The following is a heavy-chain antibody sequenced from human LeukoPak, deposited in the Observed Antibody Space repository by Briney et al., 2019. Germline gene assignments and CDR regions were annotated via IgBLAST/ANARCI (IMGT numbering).Heavy chain of an antibody. CDR2: ISSNGGST. CDR1: GFTFSSYA. V-gene: IGHV3-64*01. J-gene: IGHJ5*02. CDR3: AKDIGSYYGNWFDP. Sequence: GGSLRLSCAASGFTFSSYAMHWVRQAPGKGLEYVSAISSNGGSTYYANSVKGRFTISRDNAKNSLYLQMNSLRAEDTALYYCAKDIGSYYGNWFDPWGQGTLVTVSS. D-gene: IGHD1-26*01.